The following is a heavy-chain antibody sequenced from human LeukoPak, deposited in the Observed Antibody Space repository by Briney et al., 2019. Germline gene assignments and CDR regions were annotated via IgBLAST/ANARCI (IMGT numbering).Heavy chain of an antibody. D-gene: IGHD1-26*01. J-gene: IGHJ4*02. Sequence: PGGSLRLSCAASGFTFSSYSMNWVRQAPGKGLEWVSYISSSSSTIYYAASVKGRFTISRDNAKNSLYLQMNSLRAEDTAVYYCARDLTRVPYSGSYLFDYWGQGTLVTVSS. CDR2: ISSSSSTI. CDR3: ARDLTRVPYSGSYLFDY. CDR1: GFTFSSYS. V-gene: IGHV3-48*01.